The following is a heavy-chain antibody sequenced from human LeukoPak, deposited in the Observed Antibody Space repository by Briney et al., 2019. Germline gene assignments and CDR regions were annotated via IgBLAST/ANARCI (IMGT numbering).Heavy chain of an antibody. V-gene: IGHV3-30*02. CDR2: IRYDGSNK. Sequence: GGSLRLSCAVSGFTFSSYGMHWVRQAPGKGLEWVAFIRYDGSNKYYADSVKGRFTISRDNSKNTLYLQMNSLRAEDTAVYYCAKDPQYYDFWSGSILYYFDYWGQGTLVTVSS. CDR3: AKDPQYYDFWSGSILYYFDY. D-gene: IGHD3-3*01. CDR1: GFTFSSYG. J-gene: IGHJ4*02.